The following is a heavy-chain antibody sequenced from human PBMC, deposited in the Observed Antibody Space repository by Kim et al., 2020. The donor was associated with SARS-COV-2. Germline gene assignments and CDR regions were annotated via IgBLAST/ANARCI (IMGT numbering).Heavy chain of an antibody. D-gene: IGHD6-13*01. CDR1: GGSFSGYY. J-gene: IGHJ6*02. Sequence: SETLSLTCAVYGGSFSGYYWSWIRQPPGKGLEWIGEINHSGSTNYNPSLKSRVTISVDTSKNQFSLKLSSVTAADTAVYYCARGGRGSSWYSYDYGMDVWGQGTTVTVSS. V-gene: IGHV4-34*01. CDR3: ARGGRGSSWYSYDYGMDV. CDR2: INHSGST.